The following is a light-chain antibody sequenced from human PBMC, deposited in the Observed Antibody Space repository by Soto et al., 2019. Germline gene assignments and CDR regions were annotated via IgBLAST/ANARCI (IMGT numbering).Light chain of an antibody. J-gene: IGKJ5*01. V-gene: IGKV1-39*01. CDR2: AAS. Sequence: GDRVTITCQASQELRNYLNWYQQKPGKAPKLLIYAASSLQSGVPSRFSGSGSGTDFTLTISSLQPEEFATDYCKERYRTPITFGNGRRLEIK. CDR3: KERYRTPIT. CDR1: QELRNY.